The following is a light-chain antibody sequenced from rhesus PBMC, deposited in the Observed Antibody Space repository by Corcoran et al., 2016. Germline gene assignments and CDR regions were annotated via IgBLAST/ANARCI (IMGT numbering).Light chain of an antibody. Sequence: DIQMTQSPSSLSASVGDKVTITCHASQGISRWLSWYQQKPGKAPKPLIDAASSLQSAVSSRFSGSGSGTDYTLTISSLQPEDFATYYCQQYDDLPYSFSQGTKVEIK. V-gene: IGKV1-19*01. CDR3: QQYDDLPYS. CDR1: QGISRW. J-gene: IGKJ2*01. CDR2: AAS.